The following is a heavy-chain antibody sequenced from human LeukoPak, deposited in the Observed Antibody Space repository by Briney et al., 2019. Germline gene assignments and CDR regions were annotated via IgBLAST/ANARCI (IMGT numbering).Heavy chain of an antibody. J-gene: IGHJ4*02. Sequence: GGSLRLSCAASGFTFSSYAMSWVRQAPGRGLQWVSSISDSGSNTYYTASVKGRFTISRDNSKNTLYLQMNSLRDEDSAAYYCARVYLERLTAGYFDHWGQGTWVTVSP. D-gene: IGHD2-8*01. CDR1: GFTFSSYA. CDR2: ISDSGSNT. CDR3: ARVYLERLTAGYFDH. V-gene: IGHV3-23*01.